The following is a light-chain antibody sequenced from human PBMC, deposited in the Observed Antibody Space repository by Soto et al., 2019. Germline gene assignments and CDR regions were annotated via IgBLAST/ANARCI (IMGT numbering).Light chain of an antibody. CDR1: HSVRSD. Sequence: EIVMTQSPATLSVSPGERATLSCRASHSVRSDLAWYQQKPGQSPRLLIFDTSTRATGVPARFSGSRSGPEFTLTINSLQSEDFAIYYCQPYNNWPLTFGGGTKVDIK. J-gene: IGKJ4*01. V-gene: IGKV3-15*01. CDR2: DTS. CDR3: QPYNNWPLT.